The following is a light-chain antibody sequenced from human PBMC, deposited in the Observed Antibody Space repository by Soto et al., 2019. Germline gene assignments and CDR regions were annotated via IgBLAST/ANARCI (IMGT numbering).Light chain of an antibody. J-gene: IGLJ1*01. V-gene: IGLV2-14*01. CDR3: SSYTSSSTFCYV. Sequence: QSALTQPASVSGSPGQSITISCTGTSSDVGGYNYVSWYQQHPGKAPKLMIYDVSNRPSGVSNRFSGSKSGNTASLTISGLQAEDEADYYCSSYTSSSTFCYVFGTGTKATVL. CDR2: DVS. CDR1: SSDVGGYNY.